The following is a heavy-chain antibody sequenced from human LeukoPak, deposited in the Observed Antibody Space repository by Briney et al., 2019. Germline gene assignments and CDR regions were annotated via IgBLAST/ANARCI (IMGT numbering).Heavy chain of an antibody. CDR2: IKQDGSEK. V-gene: IGHV3-7*01. D-gene: IGHD1-26*01. CDR3: ARDRGTTIVGVITSGYFDY. Sequence: GGSLRLSCAASGLTFSSYWMSWVRQAPGKGLEWVANIKQDGSEKYYVDSVKGRFTISRDNAKNSLYLQMNSLRAEDTAVYYCARDRGTTIVGVITSGYFDYWGQGTLVTVSS. CDR1: GLTFSSYW. J-gene: IGHJ4*02.